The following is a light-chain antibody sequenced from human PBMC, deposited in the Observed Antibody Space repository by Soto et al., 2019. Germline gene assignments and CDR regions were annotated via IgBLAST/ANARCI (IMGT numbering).Light chain of an antibody. CDR1: QSLLHSDGKTY. CDR3: QQYNNYPRT. Sequence: DIVMTQTPLSLSVTPGQPASISCKSSQSLLHSDGKTYLYWYLQKPGQPPQLLIYEVSNRFSGVPDRFSGSGSGTEFTLTISSLQPDDFATYYCQQYNNYPRTFGQGTKVDIK. CDR2: EVS. V-gene: IGKV2D-29*01. J-gene: IGKJ1*01.